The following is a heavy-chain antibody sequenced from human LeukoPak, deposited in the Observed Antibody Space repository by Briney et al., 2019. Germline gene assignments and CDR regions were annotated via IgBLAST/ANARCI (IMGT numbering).Heavy chain of an antibody. V-gene: IGHV3-64*01. D-gene: IGHD2-2*02. CDR3: ARDAEYCNSTSCYKDYYYYMDV. CDR1: GCTFSSYA. Sequence: GGSLRLSCAASGCTFSSYAMHWVRQAPGKGLEYVSAISSNGGSTYYANSVKGRFTISRDNSKNTLYLQMGSLRAEDMAVYYCARDAEYCNSTSCYKDYYYYMDVWGKGTTVTVSS. J-gene: IGHJ6*03. CDR2: ISSNGGST.